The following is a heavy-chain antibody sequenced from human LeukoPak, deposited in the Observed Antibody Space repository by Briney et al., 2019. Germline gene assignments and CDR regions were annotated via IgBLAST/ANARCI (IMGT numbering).Heavy chain of an antibody. D-gene: IGHD6-13*01. CDR3: ARELGGAGTFDAFDI. J-gene: IGHJ3*02. CDR2: INPNSGGT. CDR1: GYTFTSYG. V-gene: IGHV1-2*02. Sequence: GASVKVSCKASGYTFTSYGISWVRQAPGQGLEWMGWINPNSGGTNYAQKFQGRVTMTRDTSISTAYMELSRLRSDDTAVYYCARELGGAGTFDAFDIWGQGTMVTVSS.